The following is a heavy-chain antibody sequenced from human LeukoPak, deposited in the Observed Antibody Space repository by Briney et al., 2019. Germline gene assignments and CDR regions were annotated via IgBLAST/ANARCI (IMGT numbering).Heavy chain of an antibody. Sequence: GGSLRLSCAASGFIFSSYEMNWVRQAPGKGLEWVSYISRSSSTIYYADSVKGRFTISRDNAKNSLYLQMNSLRAEDTAVYYCAREPYYFWTARVYYYYMDIWGKGTTVTVSS. D-gene: IGHD3/OR15-3a*01. CDR1: GFIFSSYE. CDR3: AREPYYFWTARVYYYYMDI. CDR2: ISRSSSTI. V-gene: IGHV3-48*03. J-gene: IGHJ6*03.